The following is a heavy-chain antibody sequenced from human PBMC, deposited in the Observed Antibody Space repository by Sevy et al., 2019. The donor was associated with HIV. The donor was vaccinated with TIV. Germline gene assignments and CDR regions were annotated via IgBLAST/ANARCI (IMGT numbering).Heavy chain of an antibody. CDR2: IYHTGST. V-gene: IGHV4-30-2*01. CDR3: ASHDSGKDGLIFQH. J-gene: IGHJ1*01. D-gene: IGHD3-22*01. CDR1: GGSISSGGYS. Sequence: SETLSLTCAVSGGSISSGGYSWSWIRQPPGKGLEWIAYIYHTGSTYYNPSLKSRVTISVDRSKNQFSLKLSSVTAADTAVYYCASHDSGKDGLIFQHWGQGALVTVSS.